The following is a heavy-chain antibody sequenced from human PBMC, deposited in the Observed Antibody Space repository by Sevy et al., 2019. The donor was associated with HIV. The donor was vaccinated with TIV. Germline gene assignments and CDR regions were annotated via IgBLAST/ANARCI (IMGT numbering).Heavy chain of an antibody. V-gene: IGHV3-7*01. CDR3: ARFVSLGY. Sequence: GGSLRLSCAASGFTFSSSSMTWVRQAPGKGLEWVATISQGGSEEYYVDSVKGRFTISRDNAKNSLYLQMNSLSAVDTDVYFCARFVSLGYWGQGTLVTVSS. D-gene: IGHD6-13*01. CDR1: GFTFSSSS. J-gene: IGHJ4*02. CDR2: ISQGGSEE.